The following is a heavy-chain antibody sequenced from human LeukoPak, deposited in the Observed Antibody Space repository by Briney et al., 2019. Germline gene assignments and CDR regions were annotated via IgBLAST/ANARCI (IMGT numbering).Heavy chain of an antibody. CDR1: GGSFSGYY. D-gene: IGHD6-19*01. CDR3: ARQQWLEQDAFDI. J-gene: IGHJ3*02. Sequence: SETLSLTCAVYGGSFSGYYWSWIRQPPGKGLEGIGEINHSGSTNYNPSLKSRVTISVDTSKNQFSLKLSSVTAADTAVYYCARQQWLEQDAFDIWGQGTMVTVSS. V-gene: IGHV4-34*01. CDR2: INHSGST.